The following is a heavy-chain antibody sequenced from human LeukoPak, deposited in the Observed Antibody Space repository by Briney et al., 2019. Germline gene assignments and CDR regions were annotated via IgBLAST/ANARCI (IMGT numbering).Heavy chain of an antibody. J-gene: IGHJ4*02. CDR1: GFTFSDYY. CDR2: IYDSGTT. V-gene: IGHV3-53*01. D-gene: IGHD6-19*01. CDR3: AGRRSSGWYAY. Sequence: PGGSLRLSCAASGFTFSDYYMSWVRQAPEKGLEWVSVIYDSGTTYYADSVKGRFLIFRDTSKNTVDLQMNSLRVEDTAVYYCAGRRSSGWYAYWGQGTLVTVSS.